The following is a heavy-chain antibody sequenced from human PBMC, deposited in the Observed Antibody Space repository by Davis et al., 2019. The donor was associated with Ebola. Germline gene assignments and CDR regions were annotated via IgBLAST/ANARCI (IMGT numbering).Heavy chain of an antibody. CDR2: IFPGDSDTFT. Sequence: GESLKISCQGSGYTFNTYWIGWVRQMPGKGLEWMGLIFPGDSDTFTRYGPSFQGQVTLSADNSISTAYLQWSSLKDSDTAMYYCARRALDQHYYYYMDVWGKGTTVTVS. CDR1: GYTFNTYW. CDR3: ARRALDQHYYYYMDV. J-gene: IGHJ6*03. D-gene: IGHD2-2*03. V-gene: IGHV5-51*01.